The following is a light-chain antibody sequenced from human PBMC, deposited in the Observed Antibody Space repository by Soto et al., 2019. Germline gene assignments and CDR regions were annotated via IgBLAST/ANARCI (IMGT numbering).Light chain of an antibody. CDR2: DAS. Sequence: DIQMTQSPSTLSASVGDRVTITCRASQSISSWLAWYQQKPGQAPKLLIYDASSLESGVPSRFSGSGSGTECTLTISSLQPDDFATYYCQQYNSYSFTFGPGTKVDIK. J-gene: IGKJ3*01. CDR1: QSISSW. V-gene: IGKV1-5*01. CDR3: QQYNSYSFT.